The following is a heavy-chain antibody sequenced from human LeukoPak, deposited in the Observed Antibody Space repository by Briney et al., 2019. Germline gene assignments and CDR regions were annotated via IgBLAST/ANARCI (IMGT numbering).Heavy chain of an antibody. J-gene: IGHJ6*03. CDR3: ARDRIRFLEGWGYYYYYMDV. V-gene: IGHV1-2*02. D-gene: IGHD3-3*01. CDR1: GYTFTVYY. Sequence: GASVTVSCKASGYTFTVYYMHWVRQAPGQGLEWMGWINPNSGGTNYAQKFQGRVTMTRDTSISTAYMELSRLRSDDTAVYYCARDRIRFLEGWGYYYYYMDVWGKGTTVTVSS. CDR2: INPNSGGT.